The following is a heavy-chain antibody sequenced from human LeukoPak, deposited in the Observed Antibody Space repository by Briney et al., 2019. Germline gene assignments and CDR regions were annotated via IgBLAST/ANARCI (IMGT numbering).Heavy chain of an antibody. CDR2: ISWNSGSI. CDR3: AKGTDTVYWYFDL. Sequence: PGGSLRLSCAASGFTLSSYAMSWVRQAPGKGLEWVSGISWNSGSIGYADSVKGRFTISRDNAKNSLYLQMNSLRAEDTALYYCAKGTDTVYWYFDLWGRGTLVTVSS. CDR1: GFTLSSYA. J-gene: IGHJ2*01. D-gene: IGHD5-18*01. V-gene: IGHV3-9*01.